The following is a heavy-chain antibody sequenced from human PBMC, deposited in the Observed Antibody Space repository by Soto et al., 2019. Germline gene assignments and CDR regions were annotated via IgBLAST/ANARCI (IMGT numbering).Heavy chain of an antibody. CDR2: IIPILGIA. CDR1: GGTFSSYT. D-gene: IGHD3-10*01. J-gene: IGHJ5*02. CDR3: AMSSIDRDYYLQYYPDITWFDP. Sequence: GASMKVSCKASGGTFSSYTISWVRQAPGQGLEWMGRIIPILGIANYAQKFQGRVTITADKSTSTAYMELSSLRSEDTAVFYCAMSSIDRDYYLQYYPDITWFDPWGQGTLVTVSS. V-gene: IGHV1-69*02.